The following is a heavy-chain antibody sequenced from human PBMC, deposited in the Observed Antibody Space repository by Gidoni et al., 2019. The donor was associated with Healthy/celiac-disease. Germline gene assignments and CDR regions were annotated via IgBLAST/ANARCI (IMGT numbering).Heavy chain of an antibody. D-gene: IGHD4-17*01. CDR1: GFTFSSYG. Sequence: QVQLVESGGGVVQPGRSLRLSCAASGFTFSSYGMHWVRQAPGKGLEWVAVIWYDGSNKYYADSVKGRFTISRDNSKNTLYLQMNSLRAEDTAVYYCARGPDYGDYSEKWGQGTLVTVSS. CDR2: IWYDGSNK. CDR3: ARGPDYGDYSEK. J-gene: IGHJ4*02. V-gene: IGHV3-33*01.